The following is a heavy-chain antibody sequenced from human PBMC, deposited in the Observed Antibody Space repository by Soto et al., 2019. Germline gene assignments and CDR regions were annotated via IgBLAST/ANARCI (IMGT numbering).Heavy chain of an antibody. CDR1: GFTFSTHG. D-gene: IGHD2-15*01. V-gene: IGHV3-30*18. CDR2: TSYDGTNK. J-gene: IGHJ6*02. CDR3: AKDLSGARWYYDDLDV. Sequence: EGSLRLSCEVSGFTFSTHGMHWVRQAPGKGLEWVAGTSYDGTNKYYARSVQGRFTISRENSMKTLYLQMNSLRTEDTAVYYCAKDLSGARWYYDDLDVSGQGTPVTVSS.